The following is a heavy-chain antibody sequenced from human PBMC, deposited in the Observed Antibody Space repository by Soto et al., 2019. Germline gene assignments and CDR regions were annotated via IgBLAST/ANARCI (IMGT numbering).Heavy chain of an antibody. J-gene: IGHJ4*02. V-gene: IGHV4-30-4*01. D-gene: IGHD3-3*01. CDR2: IYYSGST. CDR1: GGSTSSGDYY. Sequence: PSETLSLTCTVSGGSTSSGDYYWSWIRQPPGKGLEWIGYIYYSGSTYYNPTLKSRVYISVDTSKNQFSLNLTSVTAADTAVYYCARDRRHDYRSGYPDYWGQGTLVTVSS. CDR3: ARDRRHDYRSGYPDY.